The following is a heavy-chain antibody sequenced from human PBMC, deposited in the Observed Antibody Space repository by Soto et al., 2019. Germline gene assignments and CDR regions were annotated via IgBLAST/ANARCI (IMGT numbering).Heavy chain of an antibody. D-gene: IGHD4-17*01. J-gene: IGHJ5*02. Sequence: QVQLVQSGAEVKKPGASVKVSCKASGYTFTSYAMHWVRQAPGQRLEWMGWINAGNGNTKYSQKFQGRVTITRDPSASTAYMELSSLRSEDTAVYYCARALATVTTFWFDPWGQGTLVTVSS. CDR1: GYTFTSYA. CDR3: ARALATVTTFWFDP. CDR2: INAGNGNT. V-gene: IGHV1-3*01.